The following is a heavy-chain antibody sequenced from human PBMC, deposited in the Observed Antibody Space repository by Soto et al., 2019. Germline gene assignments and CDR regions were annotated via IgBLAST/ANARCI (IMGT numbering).Heavy chain of an antibody. CDR1: GGSISSYY. CDR2: IYYSGST. CDR3: ARVGIAAAGGEGYFQH. V-gene: IGHV4-59*01. D-gene: IGHD6-13*01. J-gene: IGHJ1*01. Sequence: SETLSLTCTVSGGSISSYYWSWIRQPPGKGLEWIGYIYYSGSTNYNPSLKSRVTISVDTSKNQFSLKLSSVTAADTAVYYCARVGIAAAGGEGYFQHWCQGTLVTVSS.